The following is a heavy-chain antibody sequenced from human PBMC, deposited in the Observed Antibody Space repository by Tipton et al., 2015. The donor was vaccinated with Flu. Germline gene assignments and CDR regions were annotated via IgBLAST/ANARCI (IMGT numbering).Heavy chain of an antibody. CDR1: GGSFSGYY. D-gene: IGHD3-3*01. V-gene: IGHV4-34*01. CDR3: ARVQDFWRFRLEGSKGAFDI. J-gene: IGHJ3*02. CDR2: INHSGST. Sequence: TLSLTCAVYGGSFSGYYWSWIRQPPGKGLEWIGEINHSGSTNYNPSLKSRVTISVDTSKNQFSLKLSSVTAADTAVYYCARVQDFWRFRLEGSKGAFDIWGQGTMVTVSS.